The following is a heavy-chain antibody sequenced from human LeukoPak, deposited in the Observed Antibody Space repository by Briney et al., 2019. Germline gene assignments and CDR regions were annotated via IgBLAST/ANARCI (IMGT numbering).Heavy chain of an antibody. CDR1: GYTFTSTN. Sequence: ASAKVSCKPSGYTFTSTNINWVRHTPGQWLERMGRMNPNSGNTGYVQKFQGRVTITRNTSISTAYMELSSLRSEDTAVYCCARGGTNWGLGGNGYGYWGQGTLVTVSS. CDR2: MNPNSGNT. D-gene: IGHD7-27*01. CDR3: ARGGTNWGLGGNGYGY. J-gene: IGHJ4*02. V-gene: IGHV1-8*03.